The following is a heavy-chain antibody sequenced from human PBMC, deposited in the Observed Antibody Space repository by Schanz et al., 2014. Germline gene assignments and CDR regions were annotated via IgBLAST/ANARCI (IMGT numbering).Heavy chain of an antibody. CDR2: MYYSGGT. CDR1: GGSISSYY. CDR3: ARGVLGSGYRQQYYFDH. Sequence: QVQLQESGPGLVKPSETLSLTCTVSGGSISSYYWSWIRQPPGKGLEWIGYMYYSGGTNYNPSLNSRVTISVDTSKNQFSLKVTSVTPADTAVYYCARGVLGSGYRQQYYFDHWGQGTLVTVSS. D-gene: IGHD3-3*01. J-gene: IGHJ4*02. V-gene: IGHV4-59*12.